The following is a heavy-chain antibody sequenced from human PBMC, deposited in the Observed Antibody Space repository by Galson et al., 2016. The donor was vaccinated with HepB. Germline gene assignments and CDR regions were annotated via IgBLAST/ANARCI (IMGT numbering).Heavy chain of an antibody. CDR3: ARGIRWLQPLSPHYFDY. D-gene: IGHD5-12*01. V-gene: IGHV3-30*03. Sequence: SLRFSCAASGFTVSSTYMSWVRQAPGKGLEWVAAISHEGSNKYYADSVKGRFTVSRDNSKNTQYLQMNSLRIEDTGVYYCARGIRWLQPLSPHYFDYWGQGTLVTVSS. CDR1: GFTVSSTY. J-gene: IGHJ4*02. CDR2: ISHEGSNK.